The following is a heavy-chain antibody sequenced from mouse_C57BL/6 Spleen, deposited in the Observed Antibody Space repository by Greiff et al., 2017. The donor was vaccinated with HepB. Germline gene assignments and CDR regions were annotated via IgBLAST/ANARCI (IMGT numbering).Heavy chain of an antibody. D-gene: IGHD2-1*01. CDR3: VTIFYYNAMDY. V-gene: IGHV1-26*01. CDR2: INPNNGGT. CDR1: GYTFTDYY. Sequence: EVQLQQSGPELVKPGASVKISCKASGYTFTDYYMNWVKQSHGKSLEWIGDINPNNGGTSYNQKFKGKATLTVDKSSSTAYMELRSLTSEDSAFYYCVTIFYYNAMDYWGQGTSVTVSS. J-gene: IGHJ4*01.